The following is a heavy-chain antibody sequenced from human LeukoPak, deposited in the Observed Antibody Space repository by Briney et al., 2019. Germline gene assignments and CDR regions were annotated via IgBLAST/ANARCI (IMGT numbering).Heavy chain of an antibody. Sequence: SETLSLTCAVYGGSFSGYYWSWIRQPPGKGLEWIESIYYSGSTYYNPSLKSRVTISVDTSKNQFSLKLSSVTAADTAVYYCARVHRLWSGTLNWFDPWGQGTLVTVSS. CDR1: GGSFSGYY. CDR2: IYYSGST. D-gene: IGHD3-3*01. V-gene: IGHV4-34*01. CDR3: ARVHRLWSGTLNWFDP. J-gene: IGHJ5*02.